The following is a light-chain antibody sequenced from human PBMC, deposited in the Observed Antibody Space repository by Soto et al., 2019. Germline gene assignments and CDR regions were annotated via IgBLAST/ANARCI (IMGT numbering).Light chain of an antibody. J-gene: IGKJ1*01. CDR2: AAS. CDR1: QGIRKD. V-gene: IGKV1-17*01. Sequence: DIQMTQSPSSLSASVGDRGTITCRASQGIRKDLNWYQQKAGKAPKHLIDAASRLQSGVASRFSGSGSGTDFTLTISSLQPEDFATYYCLQYNSYPRTFGPGTKVEIK. CDR3: LQYNSYPRT.